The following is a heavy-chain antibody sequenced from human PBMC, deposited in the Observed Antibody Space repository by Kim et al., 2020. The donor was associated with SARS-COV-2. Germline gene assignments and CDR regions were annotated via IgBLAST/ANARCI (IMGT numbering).Heavy chain of an antibody. D-gene: IGHD4-4*01. CDR3: ARPRGNSEAFDI. J-gene: IGHJ3*02. V-gene: IGHV3-30-3*01. CDR2: ISYDGSNK. Sequence: GGSLRLSCAASGFTFSSYAMHWVRQAPGKGLEWVAVISYDGSNKYYADSVKGRFTISRDNSKNTLYLQMNSLRAEDTAVYYCARPRGNSEAFDIWGQGTMVTVSS. CDR1: GFTFSSYA.